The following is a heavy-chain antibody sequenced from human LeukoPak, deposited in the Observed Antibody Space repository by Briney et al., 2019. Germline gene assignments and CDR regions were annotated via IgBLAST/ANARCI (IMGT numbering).Heavy chain of an antibody. J-gene: IGHJ4*02. CDR1: GFTFSTYG. D-gene: IGHD3-10*01. V-gene: IGHV3-30*02. Sequence: GGSLRLSCAASGFTFSTYGMHWVRQAPGKGLEWVAFIRYDGRNKYYADSVKGRFTISRDNSKNTLYLQMNSLRAEDTAVYYCARDAYGSGSYVPYWGQGTLVTVSS. CDR3: ARDAYGSGSYVPY. CDR2: IRYDGRNK.